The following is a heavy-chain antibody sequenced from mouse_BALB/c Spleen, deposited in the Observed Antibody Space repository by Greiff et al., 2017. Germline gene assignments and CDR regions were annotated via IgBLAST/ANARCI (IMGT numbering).Heavy chain of an antibody. D-gene: IGHD2-10*02. CDR2: INPYNGAT. CDR1: GYSFTGYY. J-gene: IGHJ3*01. Sequence: VQLQQSGPELVKPGASVKISCKASGYSFTGYYMHWVKQSHVKSLEWIGRINPYNGATSYNQNFKDKASLTVDKSSSTAYMELHSLTSEDSAVYYCASGYGNYGFAYWGQGTLVTVSA. V-gene: IGHV1-31*01. CDR3: ASGYGNYGFAY.